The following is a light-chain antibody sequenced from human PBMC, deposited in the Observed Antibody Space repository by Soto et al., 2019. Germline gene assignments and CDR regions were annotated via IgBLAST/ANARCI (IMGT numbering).Light chain of an antibody. V-gene: IGKV1-5*01. CDR2: DAS. J-gene: IGKJ1*01. CDR3: QQYEGFSRT. Sequence: DIQMTQSPSTLSASVGDRVTITCRACQSISSWLAWYQQKPGKAPNLLIYDASSLESGVPPRFSGSGSGTEFTLTISSLQPDDFAAYYCQQYEGFSRTFGQGTKVEIQ. CDR1: QSISSW.